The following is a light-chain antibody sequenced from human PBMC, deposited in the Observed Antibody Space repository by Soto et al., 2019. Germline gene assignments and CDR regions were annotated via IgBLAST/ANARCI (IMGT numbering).Light chain of an antibody. CDR3: QQYNGWPIT. J-gene: IGKJ5*01. CDR2: GAS. CDR1: HSVNTF. V-gene: IGKV3-15*01. Sequence: EIVMTQSPATLSVSPGERATLSCRASHSVNTFLAWYQQKPGQAPRLLIYGASTRATGFPARFSGSGSGTEFTLTISSLQSEDFAVYYCQQYNGWPITFGQGTRLEIK.